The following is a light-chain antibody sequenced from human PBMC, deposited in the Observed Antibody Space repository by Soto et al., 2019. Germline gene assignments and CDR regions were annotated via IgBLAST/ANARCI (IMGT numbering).Light chain of an antibody. J-gene: IGKJ2*01. CDR3: QQYNNWPPPNT. CDR1: QSVSSN. Sequence: EIVMTQSPATLSASPGERATLSCTASQSVSSNLAWYQQKPGQAPRLLIYGASTRATGIPARFSGSGSGTEFTLSISSLQSEDFAGYYCQQYNNWPPPNTFGQGAKLEIK. CDR2: GAS. V-gene: IGKV3-15*01.